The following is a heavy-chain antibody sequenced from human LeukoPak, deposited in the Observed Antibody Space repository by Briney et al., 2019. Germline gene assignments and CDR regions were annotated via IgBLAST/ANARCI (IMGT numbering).Heavy chain of an antibody. J-gene: IGHJ4*02. V-gene: IGHV3-21*01. CDR2: ISSSSSYI. D-gene: IGHD4/OR15-4a*01. CDR1: GFTFSSYS. CDR3: ARDPHLTYYFDY. Sequence: PGGSLRLSCAASGFTFSSYSMNWVRQAPGKGLEWVSSISSSSSYIYYADSVKGRFTISRDNAKNSLYLHMNSLRAEDTAVYYCARDPHLTYYFDYWGQGTLVTVSS.